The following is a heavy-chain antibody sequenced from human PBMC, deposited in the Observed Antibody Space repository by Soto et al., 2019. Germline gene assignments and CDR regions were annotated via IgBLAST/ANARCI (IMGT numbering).Heavy chain of an antibody. J-gene: IGHJ4*02. CDR3: ARLGSDVADYYDSSGYYYGIWAFDY. D-gene: IGHD3-22*01. Sequence: ASETLSLTCTVSGGSISSSSYYWGWIRQPPXKGLEWIGSIYYSGSTYYNPSLKSRVTISVDTSKNQFSLKLSSVTAADTAVYYCARLGSDVADYYDSSGYYYGIWAFDYWGQGTLVTVSS. V-gene: IGHV4-39*01. CDR2: IYYSGST. CDR1: GGSISSSSYY.